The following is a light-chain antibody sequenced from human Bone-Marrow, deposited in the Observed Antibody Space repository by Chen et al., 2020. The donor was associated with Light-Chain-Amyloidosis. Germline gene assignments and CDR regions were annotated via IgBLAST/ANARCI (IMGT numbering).Light chain of an antibody. V-gene: IGLV2-23*01. CDR1: STDVGHYIL. CDR2: EDS. J-gene: IGLJ2*01. CDR3: CSSSDTDTLI. Sequence: QSALTQPSAEAASVGQSITISSTRTSTDVGHYILVSWYQQHPCEAPKLIIYEDSARPSGVSNRFSGSKSCNTASLTISGRKPEDQADYYGCSSSDTDTLIFGTGTRLTVL.